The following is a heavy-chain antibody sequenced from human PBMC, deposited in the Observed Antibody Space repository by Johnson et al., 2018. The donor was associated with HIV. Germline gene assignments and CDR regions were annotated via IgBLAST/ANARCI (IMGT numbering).Heavy chain of an antibody. CDR3: ARSPGEADAFDI. J-gene: IGHJ3*02. Sequence: VQLVESGGGLVQPGGSLRLSCAASGFTVSRNYMNWVRQAPGKGLEWVSVIYSGGSTYYADSVKGRFTISRDSSKNMLYLQMNSLRAEDTAMYYCARSPGEADAFDIWGQGTMVTVSS. CDR1: GFTVSRNY. D-gene: IGHD3-10*01. CDR2: IYSGGST. V-gene: IGHV3-66*02.